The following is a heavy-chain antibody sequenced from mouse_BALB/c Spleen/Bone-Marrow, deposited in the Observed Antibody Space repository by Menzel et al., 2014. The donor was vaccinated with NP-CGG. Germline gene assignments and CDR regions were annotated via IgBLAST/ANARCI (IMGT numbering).Heavy chain of an antibody. CDR1: GYMFTSFW. J-gene: IGHJ2*01. CDR3: IRAGTMITTGVDY. Sequence: QVQLKDSGAELVRPGASVKLSCKASGYMFTSFWMNWVKQRPGQGLEWIGNISPSDGYTNYNQKFKDKATLTVDKSSSTAYMQLSSPTSEDSAVYYCIRAGTMITTGVDYWGQGTTLTVSS. CDR2: ISPSDGYT. V-gene: IGHV1-69*02. D-gene: IGHD2-4*01.